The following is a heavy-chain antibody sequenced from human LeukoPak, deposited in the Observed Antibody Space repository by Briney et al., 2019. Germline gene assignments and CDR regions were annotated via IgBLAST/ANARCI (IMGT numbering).Heavy chain of an antibody. CDR1: GYTFTSYG. Sequence: ASVKVSCKASGYTFTSYGISWVRQSPGQGLEWMGCISAYNGNTNYAQKLQGRVTMTTDTSTSTAYMELRSLRSDDTAVYYCARDPSPRTNYYGSGSYQSPFDYWGQGTLVTVSS. D-gene: IGHD3-10*01. CDR2: ISAYNGNT. V-gene: IGHV1-18*01. J-gene: IGHJ4*02. CDR3: ARDPSPRTNYYGSGSYQSPFDY.